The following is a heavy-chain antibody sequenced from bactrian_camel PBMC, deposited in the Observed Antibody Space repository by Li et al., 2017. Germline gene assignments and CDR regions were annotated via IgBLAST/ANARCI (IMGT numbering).Heavy chain of an antibody. D-gene: IGHD4*01. V-gene: IGHV3S1*01. CDR2: MWPGGGST. CDR3: AARLACYEDDYRRSDTFGY. J-gene: IGHJ6*01. CDR1: EYAYMRHC. Sequence: VQLVESGGGSVQAGGSLKLSCVVSEYAYMRHCLGWFRQVPGEERDGVAAMWPGGGSTYYSDSVKGRSTISQDDRKRTLYLQMDHLKPEDTGMYYCAARLACYEDDYRRSDTFGYWGQGTQVTVS.